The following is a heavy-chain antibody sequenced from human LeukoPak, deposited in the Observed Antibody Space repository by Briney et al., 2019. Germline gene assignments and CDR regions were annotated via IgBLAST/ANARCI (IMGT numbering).Heavy chain of an antibody. Sequence: PSGTLSLTCTVSGGTISSYYWNWIRQPPGKGLEWIGYVHYSGSTKYNPSLKSRVTISVDTSKNQFSLKLSSVIAADTAVYYCARWYSSGWAFDYWGQGTLATVSS. CDR2: VHYSGST. CDR1: GGTISSYY. D-gene: IGHD6-19*01. CDR3: ARWYSSGWAFDY. V-gene: IGHV4-59*08. J-gene: IGHJ4*02.